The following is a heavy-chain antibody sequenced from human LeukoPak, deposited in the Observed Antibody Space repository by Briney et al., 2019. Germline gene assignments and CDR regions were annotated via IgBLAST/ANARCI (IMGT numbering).Heavy chain of an antibody. J-gene: IGHJ6*02. Sequence: GGSLRLSCAASGFTFSSYEMNWVRQAPGKGLEYVSAISSNGGSTYYADSVKGRFTISRDNSKNTLYLQMSSLRAEDTAVYYCVKDQDIVVVVAAPEGYGMDVWGQGTTVTVSS. CDR1: GFTFSSYE. V-gene: IGHV3-64D*06. D-gene: IGHD2-15*01. CDR2: ISSNGGST. CDR3: VKDQDIVVVVAAPEGYGMDV.